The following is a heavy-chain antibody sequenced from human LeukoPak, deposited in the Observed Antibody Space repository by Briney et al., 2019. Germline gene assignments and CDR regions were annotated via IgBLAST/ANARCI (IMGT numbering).Heavy chain of an antibody. CDR2: INPNSGGT. CDR1: GYTFTGYY. J-gene: IGHJ4*02. Sequence: ASVTVSCKASGYTFTGYYMHWVRQAPGQGLEWMGWINPNSGGTNYAQKFQGWVTMARDTSISTAYMELSRLRSDDTAVYHCARESHGDLDYWGQGTLVTVSS. CDR3: ARESHGDLDY. D-gene: IGHD4-17*01. V-gene: IGHV1-2*04.